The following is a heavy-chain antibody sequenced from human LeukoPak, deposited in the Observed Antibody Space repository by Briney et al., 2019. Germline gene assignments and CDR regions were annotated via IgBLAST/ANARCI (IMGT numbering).Heavy chain of an antibody. J-gene: IGHJ4*02. CDR3: ARDLNILTGYLDY. Sequence: GASVKVSCKAFGYTFTGYYMHWGRQAPGQGLGWMGWINPNSGGTNYSQKFQGRVTMTRDTSISTAYMELSRLRSDDTAVYYCARDLNILTGYLDYWGQGTLVTVSS. CDR1: GYTFTGYY. CDR2: INPNSGGT. V-gene: IGHV1-2*02. D-gene: IGHD3-9*01.